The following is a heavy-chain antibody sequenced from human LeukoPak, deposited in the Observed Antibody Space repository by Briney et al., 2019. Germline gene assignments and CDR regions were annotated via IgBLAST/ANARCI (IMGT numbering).Heavy chain of an antibody. Sequence: GGSLRLSCAASGFTFSSYGMHWVRQAPGKGLEWLAVISYDGSNKYYADSVKGRFTISRDNSKNTLYLQMNSLRAEDTAVYYCAKDFMAWELLYYFDYWGQGTLVTVSS. D-gene: IGHD1-26*01. V-gene: IGHV3-30*18. CDR3: AKDFMAWELLYYFDY. CDR2: ISYDGSNK. J-gene: IGHJ4*02. CDR1: GFTFSSYG.